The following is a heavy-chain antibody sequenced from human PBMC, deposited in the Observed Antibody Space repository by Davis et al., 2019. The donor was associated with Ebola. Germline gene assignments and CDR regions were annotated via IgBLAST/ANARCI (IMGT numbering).Heavy chain of an antibody. D-gene: IGHD4-11*01. CDR1: GGTFSGYA. V-gene: IGHV1-69*10. J-gene: IGHJ6*02. CDR2: IIPILGTA. Sequence: AASVKVSCKASGGTFSGYAINWVRQAPGQGLEWMGGIIPILGTANYAQKFQGRVTITADKSTSTAYMELSSLRSEDTALYYCARGRAVSTSDYYGMDVWGQGTTVTVSS. CDR3: ARGRAVSTSDYYGMDV.